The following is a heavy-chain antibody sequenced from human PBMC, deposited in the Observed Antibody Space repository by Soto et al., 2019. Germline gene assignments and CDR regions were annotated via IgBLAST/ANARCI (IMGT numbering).Heavy chain of an antibody. CDR3: AREVYYGSGSYYRLQYYYYYGLDV. J-gene: IGHJ6*02. CDR1: GYTFTGYY. D-gene: IGHD3-10*01. Sequence: ASVKVSCKASGYTFTGYYMHWVRQAPGQGLEWMGWINPNSGGTNYAQKFQGWVTMTRDTSISTAYMELSRLRSDDTAVYYCAREVYYGSGSYYRLQYYYYYGLDVWGQGTTVTVS. CDR2: INPNSGGT. V-gene: IGHV1-2*04.